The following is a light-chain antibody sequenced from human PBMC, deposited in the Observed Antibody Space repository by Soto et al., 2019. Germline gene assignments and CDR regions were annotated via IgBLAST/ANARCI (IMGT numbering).Light chain of an antibody. Sequence: EHVFTQCPGTLSLSPGERATLSCRASQSVSSSYLAWYQQKTGQAPRLLIYGASSRATGIPDRFSGSGSGTDFTLIISRLEPEDFAVYYCQQYGSSPHTFGQGTKVDIK. CDR3: QQYGSSPHT. V-gene: IGKV3-20*01. CDR2: GAS. J-gene: IGKJ1*01. CDR1: QSVSSSY.